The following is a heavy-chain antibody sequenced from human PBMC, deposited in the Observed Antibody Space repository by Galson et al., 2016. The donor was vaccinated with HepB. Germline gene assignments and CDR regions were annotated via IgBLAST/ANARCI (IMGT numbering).Heavy chain of an antibody. CDR3: ARDRETGTNTYDAFDI. D-gene: IGHD2-8*01. V-gene: IGHV3-30-3*01. J-gene: IGHJ3*02. CDR1: GFTFTSYA. CDR2: VSYDKTNK. Sequence: SLRLYCAASGFTFTSYAMHWVRQAPGKALEWVAVVSYDKTNKYYTDSVKGRFTISRDNSKSTLSLQMNSLRPEDTAVYYCARDRETGTNTYDAFDIWGQGTMVTVSS.